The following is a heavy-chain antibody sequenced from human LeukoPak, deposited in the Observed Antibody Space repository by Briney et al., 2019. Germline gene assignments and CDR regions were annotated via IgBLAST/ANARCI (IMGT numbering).Heavy chain of an antibody. D-gene: IGHD3-10*01. CDR2: IYYSGST. CDR1: GGSISSYY. J-gene: IGHJ6*02. V-gene: IGHV4-59*12. Sequence: SETLSLTCTVSGGSISSYYWSWIRQPPGKGLEWIGYIYYSGSTNYNPSLKSRVTISVDTSKNQFSLKLSSVTAADTAVYYCARVSYYGSGTDYYYYGMDVWGQGTTVTVSS. CDR3: ARVSYYGSGTDYYYYGMDV.